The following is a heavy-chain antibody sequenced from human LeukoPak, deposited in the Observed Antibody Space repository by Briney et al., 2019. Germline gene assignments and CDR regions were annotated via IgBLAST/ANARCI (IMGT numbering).Heavy chain of an antibody. J-gene: IGHJ4*02. Sequence: PGGSLRLSCAASGFTFSSYSMNWVRQAPGKGLEWVSYISSSSSTIYYADSVKGRFTISRDNAKNSLYLQMNSLRAEDTAVYYCARGLDTAMVSYYFDYWGQGTLVTVS. V-gene: IGHV3-48*01. CDR1: GFTFSSYS. D-gene: IGHD5-18*01. CDR2: ISSSSSTI. CDR3: ARGLDTAMVSYYFDY.